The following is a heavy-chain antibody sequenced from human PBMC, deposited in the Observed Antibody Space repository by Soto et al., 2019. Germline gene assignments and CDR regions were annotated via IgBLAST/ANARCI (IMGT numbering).Heavy chain of an antibody. V-gene: IGHV4-59*01. Sequence: SETLSLTCTVSGGSISSYYWSWIRQPPGKGLEWIGYIYYSGSTNYNPSLKSRVTISVDTSKNQFSLKLSSVTAADTAVYHCASSAIFGVPDHWGQGTLVTVSS. CDR2: IYYSGST. CDR1: GGSISSYY. D-gene: IGHD3-3*01. CDR3: ASSAIFGVPDH. J-gene: IGHJ4*02.